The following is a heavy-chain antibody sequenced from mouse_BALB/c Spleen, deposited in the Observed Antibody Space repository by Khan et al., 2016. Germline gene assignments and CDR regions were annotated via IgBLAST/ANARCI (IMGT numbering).Heavy chain of an antibody. V-gene: IGHV14-3*02. CDR3: ASLDY. Sequence: VQLKESGAELVKPGASVKLSCTASGFNIKDNYIHWVKQRPEQGLEWIGRIDPANGNTKYDPKFQGKATITADTPSNTAYLQLSSLTSEDTAVYYCASLDYWGQGTILTVSS. CDR2: IDPANGNT. CDR1: GFNIKDNY. J-gene: IGHJ2*01.